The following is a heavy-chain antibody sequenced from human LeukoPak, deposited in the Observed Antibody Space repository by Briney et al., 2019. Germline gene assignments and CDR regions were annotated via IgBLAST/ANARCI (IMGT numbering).Heavy chain of an antibody. CDR1: GGSFSGYY. CDR3: ARVDGSCSGGSCPSGNWFDP. V-gene: IGHV4-59*10. CDR2: IYTSGST. Sequence: SETLSLTCAVYGGSFSGYYWSWIRQPAGKGLEWIGRIYTSGSTNCNPSLKSRVTISYTSKNQFSPKLNSVTAADTAVYYCARVDGSCSGGSCPSGNWFDPWGQGTLVTVSS. J-gene: IGHJ5*02. D-gene: IGHD2-15*01.